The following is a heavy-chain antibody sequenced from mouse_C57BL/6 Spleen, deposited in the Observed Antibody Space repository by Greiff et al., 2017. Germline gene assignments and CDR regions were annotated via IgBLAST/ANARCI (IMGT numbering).Heavy chain of an antibody. Sequence: QVQLKESGAELARPGASVKMSCKASGYTFTSYTMHWVKQRPGPGLEWIGYINPSSGYTKYNQKFKNKATLTADKSSSTAYMQLSSLTSEDAAVYYCANYYGSSYGWYFDVWGTGTTVTVSS. V-gene: IGHV1-4*01. D-gene: IGHD1-1*01. CDR3: ANYYGSSYGWYFDV. CDR1: GYTFTSYT. CDR2: INPSSGYT. J-gene: IGHJ1*03.